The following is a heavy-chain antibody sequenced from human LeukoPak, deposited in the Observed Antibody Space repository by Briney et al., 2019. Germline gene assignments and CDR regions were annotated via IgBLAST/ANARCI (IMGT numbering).Heavy chain of an antibody. CDR1: GYTFTSYG. CDR2: ISAYNGNT. J-gene: IGHJ4*02. Sequence: ASVKVSCKASGYTFTSYGISWVRQAPGQGLEWMGWISAYNGNTNYAQKLQGRVTMTTDTSTSTAYMELRSLRSDDTAVYYCARAPLYSGYGSGLFDHWGQGTLVTVSS. V-gene: IGHV1-18*01. CDR3: ARAPLYSGYGSGLFDH. D-gene: IGHD5-12*01.